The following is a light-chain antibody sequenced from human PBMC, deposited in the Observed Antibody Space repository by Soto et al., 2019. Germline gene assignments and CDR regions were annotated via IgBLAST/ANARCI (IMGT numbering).Light chain of an antibody. J-gene: IGLJ3*02. CDR3: SSYTSSSTPNWV. CDR1: SSDIGGYNY. V-gene: IGLV2-14*01. Sequence: QSALTQPASVSGSPGQSITISCTGTSSDIGGYNYVSWYQQHPGKAPQLMIYEVSNRPSGVSNRFSGSKSGNTASLTISGLQAEDEADYYCSSYTSSSTPNWVFGGGTKLTV. CDR2: EVS.